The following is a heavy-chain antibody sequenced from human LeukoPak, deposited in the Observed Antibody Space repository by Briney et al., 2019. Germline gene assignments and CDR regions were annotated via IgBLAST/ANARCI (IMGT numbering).Heavy chain of an antibody. Sequence: GWSLKLSCAASGFTFSGCAIHWVRQSSGKGLAWVGHIDKKDNFHATAYAASVQGRFSISRDDSKNTAFLHMNSLKTEDMALYYCTRDSGTYNWLDPWGQGTLVTVSS. CDR2: IDKKDNFHAT. V-gene: IGHV3-73*01. J-gene: IGHJ5*02. CDR1: GFTFSGCA. D-gene: IGHD1-26*01. CDR3: TRDSGTYNWLDP.